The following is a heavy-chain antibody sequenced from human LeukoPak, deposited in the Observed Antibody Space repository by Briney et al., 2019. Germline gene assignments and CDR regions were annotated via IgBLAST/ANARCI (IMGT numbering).Heavy chain of an antibody. V-gene: IGHV4-59*01. D-gene: IGHD1/OR15-1a*01. Sequence: AETLSLTCTVSGVSINTYFWSWILQPPGQGMEWIGYVYYNGITNYNNSLKSRVFISLDPSKNQFSLRLNSVTAAETAVYYCASQLGGTTFHWGQGTLVTVSS. CDR2: VYYNGIT. CDR3: ASQLGGTTFH. CDR1: GVSINTYF. J-gene: IGHJ4*02.